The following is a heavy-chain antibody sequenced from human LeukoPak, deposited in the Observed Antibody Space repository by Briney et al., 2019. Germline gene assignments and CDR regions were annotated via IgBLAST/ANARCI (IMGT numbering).Heavy chain of an antibody. CDR2: INPNSGGT. V-gene: IGHV1-2*02. CDR3: ARDIPLTYSSSWEGYFHY. Sequence: ASVKVSCKASGYTFTGYYMHWVRQAPGQGLEWMGWINPNSGGTNYAQKFQGRVTMTRDTSISTAYMELSRLRSDDTAVYYCARDIPLTYSSSWEGYFHYWGQGTLVTVSS. J-gene: IGHJ4*02. D-gene: IGHD6-13*01. CDR1: GYTFTGYY.